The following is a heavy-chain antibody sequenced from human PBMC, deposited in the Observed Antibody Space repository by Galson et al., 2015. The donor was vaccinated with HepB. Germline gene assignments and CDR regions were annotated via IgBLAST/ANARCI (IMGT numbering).Heavy chain of an antibody. CDR2: IYSGGHG. D-gene: IGHD2-21*01. Sequence: SLRLSCAASGFIVKSSYMSWVRQAPGKGLQWVSTIYSGGHGYYTDSVKGRFSISRATNKNTIFLQMNNLGADDTAVYYCASPFCIDSNCYPLWHWGQGTLVTVSS. CDR1: GFIVKSSY. CDR3: ASPFCIDSNCYPLWH. V-gene: IGHV3-53*01. J-gene: IGHJ4*02.